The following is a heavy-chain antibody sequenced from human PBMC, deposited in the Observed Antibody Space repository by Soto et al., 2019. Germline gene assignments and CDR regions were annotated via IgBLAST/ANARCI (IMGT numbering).Heavy chain of an antibody. V-gene: IGHV4-4*02. CDR1: GGTIRSPDW. J-gene: IGHJ5*02. CDR3: ARGRGRYSSGWSWFDP. Sequence: SETLSLTCGVSGGTIRSPDWWTWVRQPPGKGLEWTGEIFQSGRTNYTPSLESRVTISVDKSKNQFSLTLTSVTAADTAVYFCARGRGRYSSGWSWFDPWGQGILVTV. D-gene: IGHD6-19*01. CDR2: IFQSGRT.